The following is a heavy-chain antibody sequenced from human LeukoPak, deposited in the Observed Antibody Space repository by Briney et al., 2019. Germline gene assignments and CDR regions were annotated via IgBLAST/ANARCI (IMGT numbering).Heavy chain of an antibody. V-gene: IGHV4-39*01. D-gene: IGHD4-17*01. CDR1: GGSISSISSD. CDR3: ARHVFSYGDYLDY. J-gene: IGHJ4*02. CDR2: IYDSGST. Sequence: SETLSLTCTVSGGSISSISSDWGWIRQPRGKGWDWFGSIYDSGSTYYNPSLKCRFTKSVHTSKSPFSRRHSPVTAADTAVYYCARHVFSYGDYLDYWGQGTLVTVSS.